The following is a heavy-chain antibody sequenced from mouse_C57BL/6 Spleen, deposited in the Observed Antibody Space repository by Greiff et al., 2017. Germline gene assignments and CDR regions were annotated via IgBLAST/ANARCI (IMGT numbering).Heavy chain of an antibody. D-gene: IGHD1-1*01. CDR2: IDPSDSYT. CDR3: ARSGNTVVERDFDY. CDR1: GYTFTSYW. Sequence: VQLQQPGAELVMPGASVKLSCKASGYTFTSYWMHWVKQRPGQGLEWIGEIDPSDSYTNYNQKFKGKSTLTVDKSSSTAYMQLSSLTSEDSAVYYCARSGNTVVERDFDYWGQGTTLTVSS. J-gene: IGHJ2*01. V-gene: IGHV1-69*01.